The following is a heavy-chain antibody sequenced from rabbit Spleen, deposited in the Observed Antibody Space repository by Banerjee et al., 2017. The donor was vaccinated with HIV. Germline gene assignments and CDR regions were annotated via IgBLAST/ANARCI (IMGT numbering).Heavy chain of an antibody. Sequence: QSLEESGGGLVQPEGSLTLTCKASGFSFSNSDYMCWVRQAPGKGLEWIACVYAGSSGSIYYASWAKGRITISKTSSTVTLQMTSLTAADTATYFCARDSGSSFSTYGMDLWGPGTLVTVS. CDR3: ARDSGSSFSTYGMDL. D-gene: IGHD8-1*01. V-gene: IGHV1S40*01. CDR1: GFSFSNSDY. J-gene: IGHJ6*01. CDR2: VYAGSSGSI.